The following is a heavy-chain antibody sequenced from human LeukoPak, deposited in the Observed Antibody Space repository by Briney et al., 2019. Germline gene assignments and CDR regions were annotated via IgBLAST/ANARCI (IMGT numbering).Heavy chain of an antibody. V-gene: IGHV3-72*01. CDR2: ARNKANSYVT. Sequence: GGSLRLSCAASGFTFSDHFLDWVRQAPGKGLEWVGRARNKANSYVTEYAASVRGRFTISRDDSKNSLYLQMSSLKTDDTAMYYCASIRGTFGYWGQGTLVTVSS. D-gene: IGHD1-26*01. CDR1: GFTFSDHF. J-gene: IGHJ4*02. CDR3: ASIRGTFGY.